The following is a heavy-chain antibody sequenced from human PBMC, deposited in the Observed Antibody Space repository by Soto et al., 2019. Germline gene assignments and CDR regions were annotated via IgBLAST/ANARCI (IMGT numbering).Heavy chain of an antibody. CDR2: INHSGST. D-gene: IGHD1-26*01. CDR3: APIRSGSYYPPHGMDV. CDR1: GGSFSGYY. J-gene: IGHJ6*02. V-gene: IGHV4-34*01. Sequence: SETLSLTCAVYGGSFSGYYWSWIRQPPGKGLEWIGEINHSGSTNYNPSLKSRVTISVDTSKNQFSLKLSSVTAADTAVYYCAPIRSGSYYPPHGMDVWGQGTTVTVSS.